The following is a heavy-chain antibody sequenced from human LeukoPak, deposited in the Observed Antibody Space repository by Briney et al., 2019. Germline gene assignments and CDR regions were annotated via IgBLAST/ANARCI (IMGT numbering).Heavy chain of an antibody. CDR1: GFTFSSCA. J-gene: IGHJ4*02. D-gene: IGHD1-26*01. Sequence: GGSLRLSCAASGFTFSSCAMSWVRQAPGKGLEWVSGISASGGSTYYADSVKGRFTISRDNSKNTLYLQMNSLRAEDTAVYYCAKDSEGASAFDYWGQGTLVTVSS. CDR2: ISASGGST. V-gene: IGHV3-23*01. CDR3: AKDSEGASAFDY.